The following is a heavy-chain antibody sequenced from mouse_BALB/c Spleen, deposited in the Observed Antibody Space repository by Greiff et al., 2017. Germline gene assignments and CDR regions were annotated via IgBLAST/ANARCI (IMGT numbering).Heavy chain of an antibody. CDR1: GISITTGNYR. D-gene: IGHD2-3*01. V-gene: IGHV3-5*02. CDR3: ARDTRYDGYYCFAY. Sequence: EVKLMESGPGLVKPSQTVSLTCTVTGISITTGNYRWSWIRQFPGNKLEWIGYIYYSGTITYNPSLTSRTTITRDTSKNQFFLEMNSLTAEDTATYYCARDTRYDGYYCFAYWGQGTLVTVSA. CDR2: IYYSGTI. J-gene: IGHJ3*01.